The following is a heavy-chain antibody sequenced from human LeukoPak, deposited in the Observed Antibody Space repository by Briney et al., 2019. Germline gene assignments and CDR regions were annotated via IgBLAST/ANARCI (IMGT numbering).Heavy chain of an antibody. Sequence: ASVKVSCKASGGTFSSYAISWVRQAPGQGLEWMGGIIPIFGTANYAQKFQGRVTITTDESTSTAYMELSSLRSEDTAVYYCARALLSVDRGHSYGYLPVDYWGQGTLVTVSS. J-gene: IGHJ4*02. CDR1: GGTFSSYA. V-gene: IGHV1-69*05. CDR3: ARALLSVDRGHSYGYLPVDY. CDR2: IIPIFGTA. D-gene: IGHD5-18*01.